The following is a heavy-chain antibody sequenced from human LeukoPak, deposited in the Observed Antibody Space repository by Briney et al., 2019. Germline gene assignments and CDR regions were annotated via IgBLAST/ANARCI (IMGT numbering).Heavy chain of an antibody. Sequence: GGSLRLSCAASGFNVSSNYMSWVRQAPGKGLEWVSVIYSGGSTYYADSVKGRFTISRDNSKNTLYLQMNSLRAEDTAVYYCARDPRAGYSGYYYYYGMDVWGQGTTVTVSS. J-gene: IGHJ6*02. CDR2: IYSGGST. CDR3: ARDPRAGYSGYYYYYGMDV. V-gene: IGHV3-53*01. CDR1: GFNVSSNY. D-gene: IGHD5-12*01.